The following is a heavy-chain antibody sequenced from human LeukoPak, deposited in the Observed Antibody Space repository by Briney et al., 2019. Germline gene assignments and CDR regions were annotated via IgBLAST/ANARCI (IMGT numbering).Heavy chain of an antibody. CDR2: IWYDGSNK. CDR1: AFTVSSHG. CDR3: AKGYDFWSGYHDY. D-gene: IGHD3-3*01. Sequence: GRSMRLSCAPSAFTVSSHGVHWVRQAPRKGMEWEAVIWYDGSNKCYADSVKGRFTISRDNSKNTLYLQMNSLRGEDTAVYYCAKGYDFWSGYHDYWGQGTLVTVSS. V-gene: IGHV3-33*06. J-gene: IGHJ4*02.